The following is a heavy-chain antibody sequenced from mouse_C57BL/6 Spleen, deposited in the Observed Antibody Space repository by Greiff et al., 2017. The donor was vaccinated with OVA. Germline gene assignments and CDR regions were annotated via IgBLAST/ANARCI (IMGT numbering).Heavy chain of an antibody. CDR2: INPGSGGT. CDR1: GYAFTNYL. D-gene: IGHD1-1*01. J-gene: IGHJ2*01. Sequence: VKLQESGAELVRPGTSVKVSCKASGYAFTNYLIEWVKQRPGQGLEWIGVINPGSGGTNYNEKFKGKATLTADKSSSTAYMQLSSLTSEDSAVYFCARFITRDYFDYWGQGTTLTVSS. V-gene: IGHV1-54*01. CDR3: ARFITRDYFDY.